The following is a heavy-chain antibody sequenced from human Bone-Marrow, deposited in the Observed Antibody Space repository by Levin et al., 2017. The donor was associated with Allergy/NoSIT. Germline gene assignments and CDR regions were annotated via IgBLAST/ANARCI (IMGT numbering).Heavy chain of an antibody. CDR2: IAYDESHS. V-gene: IGHV3-30*09. J-gene: IGHJ4*02. Sequence: GGSLRLSCAASGFTFKSHAMHWVRQVPGKGLEWVALIAYDESHSYYAESVKGRFVVSRDNSQNTLALQMNSLRPEDTAIYYCARARNWNFGSYLDFWGQGILVTVSS. CDR1: GFTFKSHA. D-gene: IGHD1-7*01. CDR3: ARARNWNFGSYLDF.